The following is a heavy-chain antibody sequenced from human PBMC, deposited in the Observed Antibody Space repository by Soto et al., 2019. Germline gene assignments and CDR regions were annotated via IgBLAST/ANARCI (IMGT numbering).Heavy chain of an antibody. D-gene: IGHD6-19*01. J-gene: IGHJ3*02. CDR3: AKNGWYSADI. Sequence: QMRLQESGPGLVKPSGTLSLACAVSGASVSSDNWWSWVRQPPGKGLEWIGEIFHSETTNYTPSLKSRATISADKSKNQFSLTLPSVTAADTAVYYCAKNGWYSADIWGQGTMVTVSS. V-gene: IGHV4-4*02. CDR1: GASVSSDNW. CDR2: IFHSETT.